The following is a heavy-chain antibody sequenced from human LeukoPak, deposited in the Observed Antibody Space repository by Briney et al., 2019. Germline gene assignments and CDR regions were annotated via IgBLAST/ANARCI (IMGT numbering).Heavy chain of an antibody. CDR2: INHSGST. Sequence: PSETLSLTCAVYGGSFSGYYWSWIRQPPGKGLEWIREINHSGSTNYNPSLKSRVTISVDTSKNQFSLKLSSVTAADTAVYYCARLARQIAVAGTGWFDPWGQGTLVTVSS. D-gene: IGHD6-19*01. J-gene: IGHJ5*02. CDR1: GGSFSGYY. V-gene: IGHV4-34*01. CDR3: ARLARQIAVAGTGWFDP.